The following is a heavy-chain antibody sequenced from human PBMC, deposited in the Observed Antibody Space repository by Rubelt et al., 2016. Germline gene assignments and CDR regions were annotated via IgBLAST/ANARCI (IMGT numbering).Heavy chain of an antibody. Sequence: QVQLQESGPGLVKPSETLSLTCTVSGGSISSYYWSWIRQPPGKGLAWIGSIYYSGSTYYNPSLKSGVTIAVDTSKHQFSLKLSSVTAADTAVYYCAKATKGAGYYYYGMDVWGQGTTVTVSS. D-gene: IGHD3-10*01. CDR2: IYYSGST. CDR1: GGSISSYY. J-gene: IGHJ6*02. CDR3: AKATKGAGYYYYGMDV. V-gene: IGHV4-59*12.